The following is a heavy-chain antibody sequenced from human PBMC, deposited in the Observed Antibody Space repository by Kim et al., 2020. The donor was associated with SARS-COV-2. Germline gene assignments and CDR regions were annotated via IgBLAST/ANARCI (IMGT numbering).Heavy chain of an antibody. CDR2: INAGNGNT. V-gene: IGHV1-3*01. J-gene: IGHJ4*02. CDR1: GYTFTSYA. CDR3: ARVQHYDFWSGPFGDYYFDY. D-gene: IGHD3-3*01. Sequence: ASVKVSCKASGYTFTSYAMHWVRQAPGQRLEWMGWINAGNGNTKYSQKFQGRVTITRDTSASTAYMELSSLRSEDTAVYYCARVQHYDFWSGPFGDYYFDYWGQGTLVTVSS.